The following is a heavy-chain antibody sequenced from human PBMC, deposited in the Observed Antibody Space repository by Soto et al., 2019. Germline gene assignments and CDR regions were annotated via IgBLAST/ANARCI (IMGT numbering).Heavy chain of an antibody. V-gene: IGHV3-30*18. CDR1: GFSFSTYG. D-gene: IGHD3-22*01. J-gene: IGHJ4*02. Sequence: QVQLVESGGGVVQPGRSLRLSCAASGFSFSTYGMLWVRQAPGKGLVWVAVISYDRSNKYYADSVKGRFTISRDNSKNTLYLQMNSLRAEDTAVYYSAKWAYGDYGSYYDSSGYSLDYWGQGTLVTVSS. CDR3: AKWAYGDYGSYYDSSGYSLDY. CDR2: ISYDRSNK.